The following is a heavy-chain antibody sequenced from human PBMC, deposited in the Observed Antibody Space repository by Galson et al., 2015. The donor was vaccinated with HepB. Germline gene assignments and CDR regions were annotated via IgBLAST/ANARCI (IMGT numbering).Heavy chain of an antibody. V-gene: IGHV3-30-3*01. CDR2: ISYDGSNK. CDR3: ARHDY. Sequence: SLRLSCAASGFTFSSYAMHWVRQAPGKGLEWVAVISYDGSNKYYADSAKGRFTISRDNSKNTLYLQMNSLRAEDTAVYYCARHDYWGQGTLVTVSS. J-gene: IGHJ4*02. CDR1: GFTFSSYA.